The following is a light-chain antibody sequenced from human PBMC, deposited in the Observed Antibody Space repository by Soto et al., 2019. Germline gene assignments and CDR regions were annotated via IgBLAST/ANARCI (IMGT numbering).Light chain of an antibody. CDR2: EVT. Sequence: QSALTQPASVSGSPGQSITISCTGTSSDVGNYNLVSWYQQHPGKAPKLIIYEVTKRPSGVSNRFSGSKSGNTASLTISGLQDEDEAHFYCCSYAGSSTPVVFGGGTKLTVL. V-gene: IGLV2-23*02. CDR1: SSDVGNYNL. CDR3: CSYAGSSTPVV. J-gene: IGLJ2*01.